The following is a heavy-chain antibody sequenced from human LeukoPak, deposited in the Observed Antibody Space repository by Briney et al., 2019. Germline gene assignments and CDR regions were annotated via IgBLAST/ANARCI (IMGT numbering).Heavy chain of an antibody. Sequence: GRSLRLSCAASGFTFSSYAMHWVRQAPGKGLEWVAVISYDGSNKYYADSVKGRFTISRDNSKNTLYLQMNSLRAEDTAVYYCAREDPGEVGATIPHFDYWGQGTLVTVSS. CDR3: AREDPGEVGATIPHFDY. J-gene: IGHJ4*02. CDR2: ISYDGSNK. CDR1: GFTFSSYA. D-gene: IGHD1-26*01. V-gene: IGHV3-30-3*01.